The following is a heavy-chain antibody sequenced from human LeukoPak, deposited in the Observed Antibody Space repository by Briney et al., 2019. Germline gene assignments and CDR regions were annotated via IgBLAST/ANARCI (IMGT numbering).Heavy chain of an antibody. CDR1: GHSISNHS. V-gene: IGHV4-59*11. D-gene: IGHD3-3*01. J-gene: IGHJ3*02. CDR2: IYPSGSA. Sequence: PSETLSLTCTLSGHSISNHSWSCLRQPPGKGLEWIGYIYPSGSANYNPSLTSPITISVDKSKNHFSLKLSSVTAADTAVYYCASGRFSMTSFGVAPDAFDIWGQGTMVTVSS. CDR3: ASGRFSMTSFGVAPDAFDI.